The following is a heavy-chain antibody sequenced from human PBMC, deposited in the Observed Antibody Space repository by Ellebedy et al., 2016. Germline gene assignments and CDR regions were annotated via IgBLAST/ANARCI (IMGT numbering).Heavy chain of an antibody. J-gene: IGHJ4*02. CDR1: GFTFTSNG. Sequence: GGSLRLXXATSGFTFTSNGMHWVRQAPGTGLEWVAVIWYDGSKKYYADSVKGRFTISRDNFKNTVYLHMSSLRAEDTGVYYCARDAAGGFLEWLDYWGQGVLVTVSS. V-gene: IGHV3-33*01. D-gene: IGHD3-3*01. CDR2: IWYDGSKK. CDR3: ARDAAGGFLEWLDY.